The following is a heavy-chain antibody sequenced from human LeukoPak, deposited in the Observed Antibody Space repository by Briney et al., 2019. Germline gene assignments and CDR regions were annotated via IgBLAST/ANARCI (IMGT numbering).Heavy chain of an antibody. CDR3: TRGQSIAAGAN. V-gene: IGHV4-39*07. CDR1: GDSIGTSPYY. CDR2: MSDSGTT. Sequence: KPSETLSLTCTVSGDSIGTSPYYYCGWIRQSPGKGLEWIGSMSDSGTTYYNPSLGSRLSISIATSKTQFSLRLTSVTAADTAVYYCTRGQSIAAGANWGRGTLVTVSS. J-gene: IGHJ4*02. D-gene: IGHD6-13*01.